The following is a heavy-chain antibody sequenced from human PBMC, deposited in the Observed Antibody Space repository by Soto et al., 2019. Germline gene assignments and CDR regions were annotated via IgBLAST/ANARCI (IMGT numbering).Heavy chain of an antibody. J-gene: IGHJ4*02. CDR3: AKEQWLVLKY. Sequence: XGSLRLSFAASGFTFSSYSMSWVRQAPGKGLEWVSAMSGSGGSTYYADSVKGRFTISRDNSKNTLYLQMNSLRAEDTAVYYCAKEQWLVLKYWGQGTLVTVSS. V-gene: IGHV3-23*01. CDR1: GFTFSSYS. CDR2: MSGSGGST. D-gene: IGHD6-19*01.